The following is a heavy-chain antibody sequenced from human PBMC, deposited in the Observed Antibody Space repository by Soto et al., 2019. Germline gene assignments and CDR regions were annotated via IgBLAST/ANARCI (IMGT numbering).Heavy chain of an antibody. CDR1: GFTFSSYA. V-gene: IGHV3-30-3*01. CDR2: ISYDGSNK. CDR3: ARTGGMVATSLFDY. J-gene: IGHJ4*02. D-gene: IGHD5-12*01. Sequence: QVQLVESGGGVVQPGRSLRLSCAASGFTFSSYAMHWVRQAPGKGLEWVAVISYDGSNKYYADSVKGRFTISRDNSKNTLDLQMNSLRAEDTAVYYCARTGGMVATSLFDYWGQGTLVTVSS.